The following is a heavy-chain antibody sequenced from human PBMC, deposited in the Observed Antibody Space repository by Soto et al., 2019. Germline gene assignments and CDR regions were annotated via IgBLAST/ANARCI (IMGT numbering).Heavy chain of an antibody. CDR1: GGTFSSYT. J-gene: IGHJ5*02. Sequence: ASVKVSCKASGGTFSSYTISWVRQAPGQGLEWMGRIIPILGIANYAQKFQGRVTITADKSTSTAYMELSSLRSEDTAVYYCARRRAAAGTYNWFDLWGQGTLVTVPS. V-gene: IGHV1-69*02. D-gene: IGHD6-13*01. CDR3: ARRRAAAGTYNWFDL. CDR2: IIPILGIA.